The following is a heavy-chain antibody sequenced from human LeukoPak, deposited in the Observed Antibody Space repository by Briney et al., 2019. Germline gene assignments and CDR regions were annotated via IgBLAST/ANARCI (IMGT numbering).Heavy chain of an antibody. CDR3: ARDSGWYVPGY. D-gene: IGHD6-19*01. Sequence: RSLRLSCAASGFTFSSYAMHWVRQAPGKGLEWVAVISYVGSNKYYADSVKGRFTISRDNSKNTLYLQMNSLRAEDTAVYYCARDSGWYVPGYWGQGTLVTVSS. CDR2: ISYVGSNK. CDR1: GFTFSSYA. J-gene: IGHJ4*02. V-gene: IGHV3-30*04.